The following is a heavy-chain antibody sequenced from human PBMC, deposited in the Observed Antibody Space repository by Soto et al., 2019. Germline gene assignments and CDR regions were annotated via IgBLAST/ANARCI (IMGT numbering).Heavy chain of an antibody. Sequence: QVQLQESGPGLVKPSQTLSLTCTVSGGAINSGGYYWSWIRQHPGKGLEWIGCIHYSGSTSYNPSLKDRITISVDTSNNQFSLKLSSVTAADTAVYYCARDRYFDLWGRGTLVTVSS. CDR2: IHYSGST. CDR3: ARDRYFDL. V-gene: IGHV4-31*03. J-gene: IGHJ2*01. CDR1: GGAINSGGYY.